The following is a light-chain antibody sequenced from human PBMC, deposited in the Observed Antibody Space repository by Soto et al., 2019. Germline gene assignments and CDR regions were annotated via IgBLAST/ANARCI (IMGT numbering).Light chain of an antibody. V-gene: IGLV2-8*01. J-gene: IGLJ2*01. Sequence: QSALSQPPSASGSPGQSVTISCTGTSSDVGGYNYVSWYQQHPGKAPKLMIFEVSKRPSGVPGRFSGSKSGNTASLTVSGLQAEDEADYYCSSYAGSNNVFGGETKLSVL. CDR1: SSDVGGYNY. CDR3: SSYAGSNNV. CDR2: EVS.